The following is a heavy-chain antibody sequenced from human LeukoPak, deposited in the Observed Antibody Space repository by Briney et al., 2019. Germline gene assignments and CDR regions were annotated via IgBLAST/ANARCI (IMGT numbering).Heavy chain of an antibody. D-gene: IGHD3-10*01. CDR2: ITSNGGST. V-gene: IGHV3-64*01. CDR3: AKGGPHYGSGSYYAFDY. J-gene: IGHJ4*02. Sequence: GGSLRLSCAASGFTFSSYTMHWVRQAPGKGLEYVSGITSNGGSTYYANSVKGRFTISRDNSKNTLYLQMGSLRAEDMAVYYCAKGGPHYGSGSYYAFDYWGQGTLVTVSS. CDR1: GFTFSSYT.